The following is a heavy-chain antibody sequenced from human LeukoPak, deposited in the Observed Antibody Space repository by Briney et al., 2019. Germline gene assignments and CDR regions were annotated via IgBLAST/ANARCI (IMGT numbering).Heavy chain of an antibody. D-gene: IGHD4-23*01. J-gene: IGHJ6*02. CDR2: IYTSGST. Sequence: SQTLSLTCTVSGGSNSSGSYYWSWIRQPAGKGLEWIGRIYTSGSTNYNPSLKSRVTISVGTSKNQFSLKLSSVTAADTAVYYCARDGRRQATVAVYYYYGMDVWGQGTTVTVSS. CDR1: GGSNSSGSYY. CDR3: ARDGRRQATVAVYYYYGMDV. V-gene: IGHV4-61*02.